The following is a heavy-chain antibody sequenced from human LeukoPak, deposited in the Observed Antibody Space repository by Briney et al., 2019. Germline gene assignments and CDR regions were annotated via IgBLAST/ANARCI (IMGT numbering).Heavy chain of an antibody. J-gene: IGHJ5*02. D-gene: IGHD1-26*01. Sequence: SETLSLTCTVSGGSISVYYWSWIRQPPGKGLEWIGYIYYSGGTNYNPSLKSRVTISIDTSKNQFSLKLSSVTAADTAVYYCARAGAGSYRGGSNWFDPWGQGTLVTVSS. CDR1: GGSISVYY. V-gene: IGHV4-59*01. CDR2: IYYSGGT. CDR3: ARAGAGSYRGGSNWFDP.